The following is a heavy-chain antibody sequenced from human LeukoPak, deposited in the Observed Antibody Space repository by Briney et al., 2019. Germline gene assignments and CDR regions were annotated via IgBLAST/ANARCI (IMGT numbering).Heavy chain of an antibody. J-gene: IGHJ3*02. D-gene: IGHD2-2*01. CDR3: ARDRTPYCSSTSCHLI. Sequence: PGGSLRLSCAASGFTFSSYAMHWVRQAPGKGLEWVAVISYDGSNKYYADSVKGRFTISRGNSKNTLYLQMNSLRAEDTAVYYCARDRTPYCSSTSCHLIWGQGTMVTVSS. V-gene: IGHV3-30-3*01. CDR1: GFTFSSYA. CDR2: ISYDGSNK.